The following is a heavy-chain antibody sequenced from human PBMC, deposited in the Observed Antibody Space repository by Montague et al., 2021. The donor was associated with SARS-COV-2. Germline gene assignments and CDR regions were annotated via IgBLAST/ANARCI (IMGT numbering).Heavy chain of an antibody. CDR2: IYSTGSS. J-gene: IGHJ4*02. CDR1: GGSIISYY. D-gene: IGHD6-19*01. V-gene: IGHV4-59*08. CDR3: ARRGGWPYFDF. Sequence: SETLSLTRAVSGGSIISYYWSWIRQYPGKRLEWIGYIYSTGSSDYNPSLESRVTMSIDMSKNQFSLNLTSVTAADTAVYYCARRGGWPYFDFWSKGTLVTVSS.